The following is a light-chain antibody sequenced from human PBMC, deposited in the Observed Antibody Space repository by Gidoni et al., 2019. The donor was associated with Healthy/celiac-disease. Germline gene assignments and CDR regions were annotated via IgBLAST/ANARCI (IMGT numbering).Light chain of an antibody. V-gene: IGKV1-39*01. Sequence: DIPMTQSPSSLSASVGDRVTITCRASQSISSYLHWYQQKPGKAPKLLIYAASSLQSGVPSRFSVSGSRTDFTLTISSLQPEDFATYYCHQSYRTPLTFGQGTKVEIK. CDR3: HQSYRTPLT. CDR2: AAS. J-gene: IGKJ1*01. CDR1: QSISSY.